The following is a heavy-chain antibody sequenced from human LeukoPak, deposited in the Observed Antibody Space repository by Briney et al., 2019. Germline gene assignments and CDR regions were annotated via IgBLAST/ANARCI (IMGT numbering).Heavy chain of an antibody. D-gene: IGHD3/OR15-3a*01. J-gene: IGHJ4*02. CDR3: ARYGTSNLGLHFDY. Sequence: PSETLSLTCTVSGGSISSYYWSWIRQPPGKGLEWIGYIYYSGSINYNPSLKSRVTISVDTSKNQFSLKLSSVTAADTAVYYCARYGTSNLGLHFDYWGQGTLVTVSS. CDR2: IYYSGSI. V-gene: IGHV4-59*08. CDR1: GGSISSYY.